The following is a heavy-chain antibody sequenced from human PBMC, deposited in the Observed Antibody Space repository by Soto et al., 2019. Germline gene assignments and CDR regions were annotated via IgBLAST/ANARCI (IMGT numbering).Heavy chain of an antibody. D-gene: IGHD3-16*01. V-gene: IGHV1-2*02. Sequence: ASVKVCCEASGYAFTVYYMHWVRQAPGQGLEWMGWINPNSGGTNYAQKFQGRVTMTRNTSISTAYMELSSLRSEDTAVYYCARGEVTGYYSGRYVWAHGTTLTVS. CDR2: INPNSGGT. J-gene: IGHJ6*02. CDR3: ARGEVTGYYSGRYV. CDR1: GYAFTVYY.